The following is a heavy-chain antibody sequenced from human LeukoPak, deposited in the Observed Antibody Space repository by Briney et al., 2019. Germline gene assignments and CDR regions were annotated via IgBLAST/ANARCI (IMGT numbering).Heavy chain of an antibody. V-gene: IGHV1-18*04. J-gene: IGHJ4*02. CDR1: GYTFTSYG. CDR3: ALTHLRYFDWLLAIDY. D-gene: IGHD3-9*01. Sequence: ASVKVSCKASGYTFTSYGISWVRQAPGQGLEWMGWISAYNGNTNYAQKLQGRVTMTTDTSTSTAYMELGSLRSDDTAVYYCALTHLRYFDWLLAIDYWGQGTLVTVSS. CDR2: ISAYNGNT.